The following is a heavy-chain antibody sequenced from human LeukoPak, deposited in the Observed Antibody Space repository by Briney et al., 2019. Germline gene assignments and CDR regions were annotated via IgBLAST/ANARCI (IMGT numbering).Heavy chain of an antibody. Sequence: GGSLSLSCEASGFTFSSYWMHWVRQAPGKGLVWVSRIKSDGKTNYADSVKGRFTISRDNAKNTVSLQMDSLRAEDTGVYYCARAPSEVGGYYPEYFRHWGQGTLVTVSS. D-gene: IGHD3-22*01. V-gene: IGHV3-74*01. J-gene: IGHJ1*01. CDR3: ARAPSEVGGYYPEYFRH. CDR1: GFTFSSYW. CDR2: IKSDGKT.